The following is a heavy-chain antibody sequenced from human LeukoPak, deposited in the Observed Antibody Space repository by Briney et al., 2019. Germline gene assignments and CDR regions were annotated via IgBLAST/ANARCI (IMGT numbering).Heavy chain of an antibody. D-gene: IGHD2-8*01. Sequence: GRSLRLSCAASGFTFSDYYMSWIRQAPGKGLEWVSYISSSGSTIYYADSVKGRFTISRDNAKNSLYLQMNSLRAEDTAVYYCARHQMLAHAFDIWGQGTMVTVSS. V-gene: IGHV3-11*01. CDR3: ARHQMLAHAFDI. CDR2: ISSSGSTI. CDR1: GFTFSDYY. J-gene: IGHJ3*02.